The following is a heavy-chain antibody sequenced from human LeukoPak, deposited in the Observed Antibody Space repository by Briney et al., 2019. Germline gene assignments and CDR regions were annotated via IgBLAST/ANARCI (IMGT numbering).Heavy chain of an antibody. CDR1: GGSFSGYY. J-gene: IGHJ4*02. D-gene: IGHD2-2*01. CDR3: ARKPAAVDK. CDR2: INHSGST. V-gene: IGHV4-34*01. Sequence: PSETLSLTCAVYGGSFSGYYWSWIRQPPGKGLEWIGEINHSGSTNYNPSLKSRVTISVDTSKNQFSLKLTSVTAADTAVYYCARKPAAVDKWGQGTLVTVSS.